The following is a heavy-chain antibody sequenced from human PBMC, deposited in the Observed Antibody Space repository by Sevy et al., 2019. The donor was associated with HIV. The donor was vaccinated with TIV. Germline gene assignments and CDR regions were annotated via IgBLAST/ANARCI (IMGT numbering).Heavy chain of an antibody. D-gene: IGHD6-19*01. V-gene: IGHV3-23*01. CDR3: AKAGVRVGGTFDLFYFDY. J-gene: IGHJ4*02. CDR2: ISGSGVTT. CDR1: GFTFSTYA. Sequence: GGSLRLSCAASGFTFSTYAMSWVRQAPGKGLEWVSGISGSGVTTYYADSVKGRFTISRDNSKNTLYLQMNSLTAEDTAVYYCAKAGVRVGGTFDLFYFDYWGQGILVTVSS.